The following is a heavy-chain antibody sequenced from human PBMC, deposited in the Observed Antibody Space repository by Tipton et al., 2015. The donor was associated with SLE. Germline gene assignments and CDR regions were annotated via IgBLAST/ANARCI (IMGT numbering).Heavy chain of an antibody. CDR1: GGSISSGSYY. CDR3: ARGCSSSTCEPFYFFGMDV. D-gene: IGHD2-2*01. J-gene: IGHJ6*02. V-gene: IGHV4-31*03. CDR2: IYYGGGT. Sequence: TLSLTCTVSGGSISSGSYYWSWIRQPPGKGLEWIGNIYYGGGTYYNPSLESRVTISLDTSKNQFSLKLNSVTAADTAVYYCARGCSSSTCEPFYFFGMDVWGQGTTVTVSS.